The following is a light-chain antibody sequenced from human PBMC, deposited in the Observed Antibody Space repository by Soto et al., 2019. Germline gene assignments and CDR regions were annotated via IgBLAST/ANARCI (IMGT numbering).Light chain of an antibody. CDR3: RQYYPWPVT. CDR2: YAS. V-gene: IGKV3-15*01. Sequence: SVQAQSPGTRSVSRGERGPLSCWASQSAVSSYLARYQHKPGQAPRLLISYASRGATGIPARFSGSGSGTAFTLTINSLQSEDFAVYYCRQYYPWPVTFGGGTKVDIK. J-gene: IGKJ4*01. CDR1: QSAVSSY.